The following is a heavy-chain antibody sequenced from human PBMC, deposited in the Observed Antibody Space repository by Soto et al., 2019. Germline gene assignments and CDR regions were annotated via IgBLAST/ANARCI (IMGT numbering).Heavy chain of an antibody. D-gene: IGHD3-10*01. CDR2: IVVGSGNT. V-gene: IGHV1-58*02. Sequence: SVELCCKASGLTFDSCARHWVRQASGQRLEWIGWIVVGSGNTNYAQKFQERVTITRDMSTSTAYMELSSLRSEDTAVYYCAGNSGSYYKTGYYYMDVWGKGTTVTVSS. CDR3: AGNSGSYYKTGYYYMDV. J-gene: IGHJ6*03. CDR1: GLTFDSCA.